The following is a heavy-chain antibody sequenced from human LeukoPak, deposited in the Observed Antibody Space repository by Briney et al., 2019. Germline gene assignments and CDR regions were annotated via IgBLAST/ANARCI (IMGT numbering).Heavy chain of an antibody. J-gene: IGHJ4*02. CDR2: IYYSGST. CDR1: GGSISSSTYY. D-gene: IGHD5-12*01. Sequence: SETLSLTCTVSGGSISSSTYYWGWIRQPPEKGLEWVGSIYYSGSTYYNPSLKSRVTISVDTSKNQFSLKLSSVTAADTAVYYCARFHSGYDMGEYWGQGTLVTVSS. CDR3: ARFHSGYDMGEY. V-gene: IGHV4-39*01.